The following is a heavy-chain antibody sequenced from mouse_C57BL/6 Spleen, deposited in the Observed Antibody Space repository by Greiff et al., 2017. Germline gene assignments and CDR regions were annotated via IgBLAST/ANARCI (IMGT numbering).Heavy chain of an antibody. J-gene: IGHJ4*01. CDR1: GFTFSDYG. Sequence: EVQVVESGGGLVKPGGSLKLSCAASGFTFSDYGMHWVRQAPEKGLEWVAYISSGSSTIYYADTVKGRFTISRDNAKNTLFRQMTSLRSEDTAMYYCARMGRRGPYAMDYWGQGTSVTVSS. CDR3: ARMGRRGPYAMDY. D-gene: IGHD4-1*01. V-gene: IGHV5-17*01. CDR2: ISSGSSTI.